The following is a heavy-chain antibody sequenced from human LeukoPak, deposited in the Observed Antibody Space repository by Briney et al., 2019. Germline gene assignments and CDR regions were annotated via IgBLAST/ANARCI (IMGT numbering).Heavy chain of an antibody. CDR2: MNPNSGNT. Sequence: ASVKVSCKASGYTFTSYDINWVRQATGQGLEWMGWMNPNSGNTGYAQKFQGRVTITRNTSISTAYMELSSLRSEDTAVYYCARETIAVAYNWFDPWGQGTLVTVSS. CDR1: GYTFTSYD. J-gene: IGHJ5*02. D-gene: IGHD6-19*01. V-gene: IGHV1-8*03. CDR3: ARETIAVAYNWFDP.